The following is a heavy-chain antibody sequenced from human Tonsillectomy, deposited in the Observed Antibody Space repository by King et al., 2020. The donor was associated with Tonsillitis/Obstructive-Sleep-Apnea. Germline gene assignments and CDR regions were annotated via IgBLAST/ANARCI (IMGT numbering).Heavy chain of an antibody. V-gene: IGHV3-48*02. CDR2: ISSSSRTI. CDR1: GFTFSSYS. Sequence: LVESGGGLVQPGGSLRLSCAASGFTFSSYSMNWVRQAPGKGLEWVSYISSSSRTIYYADSVKGQFTISRDNAKNSLYLQMNSLRDEDTAVYYCARVRAYCSGDCYYAFDIWGQGTMVTVSS. D-gene: IGHD2-21*01. CDR3: ARVRAYCSGDCYYAFDI. J-gene: IGHJ3*02.